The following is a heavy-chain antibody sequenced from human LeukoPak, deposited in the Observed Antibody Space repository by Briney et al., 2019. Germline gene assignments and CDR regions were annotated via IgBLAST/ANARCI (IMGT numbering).Heavy chain of an antibody. J-gene: IGHJ4*02. CDR2: IWYDGNNK. CDR3: ARQYCSGGVCYFFD. D-gene: IGHD2-15*01. CDR1: GFTFSSYG. V-gene: IGHV3-33*01. Sequence: PGGSLRLSCAASGFTFSSYGMHWVRQAPGKGLEWVALIWYDGNNKYYADSVKGRFTISRDNSKNTLYLQMNSLRAEDTALYYCARQYCSGGVCYFFDWGQGTLVTVSS.